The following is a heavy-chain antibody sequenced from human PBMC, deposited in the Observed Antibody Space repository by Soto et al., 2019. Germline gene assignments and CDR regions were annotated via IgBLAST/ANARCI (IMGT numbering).Heavy chain of an antibody. D-gene: IGHD2-15*01. CDR3: AKSSCSGGSCYLSSAFDT. CDR2: ISGSGGST. J-gene: IGHJ3*02. CDR1: GFTFSSYA. Sequence: EVQLLESGGGLVQPGGSLRLSCAASGFTFSSYAMSWVRQAPGKGLEWVSAISGSGGSTYYADSVKGRFTISRDNSKNTLYLQMNSLRAEDTAVYYCAKSSCSGGSCYLSSAFDTWGQGTMVTVSS. V-gene: IGHV3-23*01.